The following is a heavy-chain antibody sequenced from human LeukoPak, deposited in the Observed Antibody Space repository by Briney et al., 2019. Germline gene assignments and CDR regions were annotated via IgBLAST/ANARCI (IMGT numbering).Heavy chain of an antibody. CDR2: INHSGST. J-gene: IGHJ6*02. Sequence: SETLSLTCAVYGGSFSGYYWSWIRQPLGKGLEWIGEINHSGSTNYNPSLKSRITISVDTSKNQFSLKLSSVTAADTAIYFCARTNYYDSGGFDYYYYGLDVWGQGTTVTVSS. D-gene: IGHD3-22*01. V-gene: IGHV4-34*09. CDR3: ARTNYYDSGGFDYYYYGLDV. CDR1: GGSFSGYY.